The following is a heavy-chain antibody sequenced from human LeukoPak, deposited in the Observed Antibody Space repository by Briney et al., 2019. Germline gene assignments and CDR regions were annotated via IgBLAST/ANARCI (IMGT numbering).Heavy chain of an antibody. CDR3: ARDRDPYYDSSGYYHAFDI. Sequence: PSETLSLTCAVYGGSFSGYYWSWIRQPPGKGLEWIGYIYYSGSTYYNPSLKSRVTISVDTSKNQFSLKLSSVTAADTAVYYCARDRDPYYDSSGYYHAFDIWGQGTMVTVSS. CDR2: IYYSGST. CDR1: GGSFSGYY. D-gene: IGHD3-22*01. V-gene: IGHV4-34*09. J-gene: IGHJ3*02.